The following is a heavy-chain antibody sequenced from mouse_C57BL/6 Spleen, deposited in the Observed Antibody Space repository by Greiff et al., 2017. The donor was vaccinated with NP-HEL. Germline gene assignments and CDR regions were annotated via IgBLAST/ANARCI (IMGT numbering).Heavy chain of an antibody. CDR1: GFTFSDYG. D-gene: IGHD1-1*01. CDR2: ISSGSSTI. Sequence: EVMLVESGGGLVKPGGSLKLSCAASGFTFSDYGMHWVRQAPEKGLEWVAYISSGSSTIYYADTVKGRFTISRDNAKNTLFLQMTSLRSEDTAMYYCANDYGSSYPYDAMDYWGQGTSVTVSS. CDR3: ANDYGSSYPYDAMDY. V-gene: IGHV5-17*01. J-gene: IGHJ4*01.